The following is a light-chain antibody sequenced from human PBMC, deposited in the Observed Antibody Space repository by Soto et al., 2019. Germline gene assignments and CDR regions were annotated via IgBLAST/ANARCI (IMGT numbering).Light chain of an antibody. CDR3: QQRNNWPRST. V-gene: IGKV3-11*01. J-gene: IGKJ5*01. CDR2: DAS. Sequence: EIMLTQSPATLSLSPGERATLSCRASQSVSSYLAWYQQKPGQAPRLLIYDASNRASGVPARFSGSGSGTDFTLTISSLEPEDFAVYYCQQRNNWPRSTFGQGTRLENK. CDR1: QSVSSY.